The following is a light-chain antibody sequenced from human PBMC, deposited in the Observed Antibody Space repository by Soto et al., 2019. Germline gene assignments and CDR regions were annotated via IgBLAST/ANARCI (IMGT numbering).Light chain of an antibody. CDR1: TGAVTSGHY. V-gene: IGLV7-46*01. CDR3: LLSYSGARV. J-gene: IGLJ3*02. CDR2: DTN. Sequence: QTVVTQEPSLTVSPGGTVTLTFGSSTGAVTSGHYPYWFQQNPGQAPRTLIYDTNNRHSWTPARFSGSLLGGKAALTLAGAQPEDEAAYYCLLSYSGARVFGGGTKLTVL.